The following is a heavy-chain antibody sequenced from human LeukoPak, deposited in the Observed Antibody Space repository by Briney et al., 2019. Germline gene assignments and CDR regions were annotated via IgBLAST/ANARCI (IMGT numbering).Heavy chain of an antibody. D-gene: IGHD3-22*01. CDR2: IYYSGST. J-gene: IGHJ4*02. CDR1: GGSISSYY. CDR3: ARVNTYDSSGYRYDY. V-gene: IGHV4-59*01. Sequence: SETLSLTCTVSGGSISSYYWSWIRQPPGKGLEWIGYIYYSGSTNYNPSLKSRVTISVGTSKNQFSLKLSPVTAADTAMYYCARVNTYDSSGYRYDYWGQGTLVTVSS.